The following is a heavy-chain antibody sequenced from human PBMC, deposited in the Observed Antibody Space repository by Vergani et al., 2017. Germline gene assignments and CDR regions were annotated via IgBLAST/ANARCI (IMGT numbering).Heavy chain of an antibody. J-gene: IGHJ4*02. CDR3: ADRYGDDGFSPF. V-gene: IGHV3-11*05. Sequence: LEESGGGSVKPGGSLRLSCAASGFKFSDHYMSWIRQARGKGLEWVSGISGQNFRTHYADSVKGRFTISRDDSKNTVYLQINSLRAEDTAFYYCADRYGDDGFSPFWGQGTLVTVSS. CDR1: GFKFSDHY. D-gene: IGHD2-21*01. CDR2: ISGQNFRT.